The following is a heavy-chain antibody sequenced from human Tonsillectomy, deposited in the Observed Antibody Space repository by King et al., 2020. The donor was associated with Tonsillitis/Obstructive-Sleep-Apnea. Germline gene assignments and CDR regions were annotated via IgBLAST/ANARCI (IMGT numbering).Heavy chain of an antibody. D-gene: IGHD3-3*01. CDR1: GGSISSGNYY. CDR2: IYYSGYT. V-gene: IGHV4-31*03. J-gene: IGHJ6*03. CDR3: ARDSPFTMTIFGVVRDYYYMDV. Sequence: VQLQESGPGLVKPSQTLSLTCTVSGGSISSGNYYWRWIRQLPGKGLEWIGYIYYSGYTHYNPSLKSRVNISLDTSKNQFSLRLSSVTAADTAVYYCARDSPFTMTIFGVVRDYYYMDVWGKGATVAVSS.